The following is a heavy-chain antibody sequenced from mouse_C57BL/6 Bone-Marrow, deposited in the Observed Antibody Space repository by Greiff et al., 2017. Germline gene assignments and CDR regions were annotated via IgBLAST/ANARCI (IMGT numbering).Heavy chain of an antibody. Sequence: EVQGVESGGGLVQSGRSLRLSCATSGFTFSDFYMEWVRQAPGKGLEWIAASRNKANDYTTEYSASVKGRFIVSRDTSQSILYLQMNALRAEDTAIYYCARGLVDWYFDVWGTGTMVTVSS. CDR2: SRNKANDYTT. CDR1: GFTFSDFY. CDR3: ARGLVDWYFDV. V-gene: IGHV7-1*01. D-gene: IGHD6-2*01. J-gene: IGHJ1*03.